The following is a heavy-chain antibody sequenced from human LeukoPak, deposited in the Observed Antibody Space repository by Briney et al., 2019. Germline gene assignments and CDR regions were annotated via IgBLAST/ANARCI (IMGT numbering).Heavy chain of an antibody. CDR2: ISYDGSNK. V-gene: IGHV3-30*18. CDR3: AKSAYDILTGYLDY. D-gene: IGHD3-9*01. CDR1: GFTFSSYG. Sequence: GGSLRLSCAASGFTFSSYGMHWVRQAPGKGLEWVAVISYDGSNKYYADSMKGRFTISRDNSKNTLYLQMNSLRAEDTAVYYCAKSAYDILTGYLDYWGQGTLVTVSS. J-gene: IGHJ4*02.